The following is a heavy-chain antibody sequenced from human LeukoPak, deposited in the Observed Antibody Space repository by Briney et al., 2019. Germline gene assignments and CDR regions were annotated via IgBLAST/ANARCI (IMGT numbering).Heavy chain of an antibody. J-gene: IGHJ3*02. V-gene: IGHV3-21*01. CDR2: ISSSSSYI. CDR3: ASKSTQSAFDI. D-gene: IGHD4-11*01. CDR1: GFTFSSYS. Sequence: GGSLRLSCAASGFTFSSYSMYWVRQAPGKGLEWVSSISSSSSYIYYADSVKGRFTISRDNAKNSLYLQMNSLRAEDTAVYYCASKSTQSAFDIWGEGTMVTVSS.